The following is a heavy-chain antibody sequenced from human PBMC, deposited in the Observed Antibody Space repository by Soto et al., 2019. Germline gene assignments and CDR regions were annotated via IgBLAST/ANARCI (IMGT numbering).Heavy chain of an antibody. V-gene: IGHV4-39*01. J-gene: IGHJ6*03. Sequence: QLQLQESGPGLVKPAETLSVTCTVSGGPISSSNHYWGWIRQPPGKGLEWIGSIYYIGSTYYNPSFQSRVTISVDTSKNQFSQKVKSVTAADTAVYFCARLGDRVNYYYMDVWGKGTTVTVSS. CDR3: ARLGDRVNYYYMDV. D-gene: IGHD6-13*01. CDR2: IYYIGST. CDR1: GGPISSSNHY.